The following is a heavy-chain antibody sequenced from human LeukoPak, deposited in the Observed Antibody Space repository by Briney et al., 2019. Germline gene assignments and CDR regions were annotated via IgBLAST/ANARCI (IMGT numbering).Heavy chain of an antibody. CDR3: AIDRGSGYYTPAFDY. Sequence: GGSLRLSCAASGFTFSSYAMSWVRQAPGKGLEWVSAISGSGGSTYYADSVKGRFTISRDYSKNTLYLQMNSLRAEDTAVYYCAIDRGSGYYTPAFDYWGLGILVTVSS. V-gene: IGHV3-23*01. CDR1: GFTFSSYA. D-gene: IGHD3-22*01. CDR2: ISGSGGST. J-gene: IGHJ4*02.